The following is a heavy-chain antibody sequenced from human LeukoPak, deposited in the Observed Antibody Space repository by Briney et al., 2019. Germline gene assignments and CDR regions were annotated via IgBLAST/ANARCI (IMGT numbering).Heavy chain of an antibody. CDR3: ATSENYFDY. CDR2: IIPIFGTA. Sequence: ASVKVSCKASGGTFSSYAISWVRQAPGQGLEWMGGIIPIFGTANYAQKFQGRVTITADKSTSTAYMELSSLRSEDTAVYHCATSENYFDYWGQGTLVTVSS. D-gene: IGHD5-24*01. J-gene: IGHJ4*02. CDR1: GGTFSSYA. V-gene: IGHV1-69*06.